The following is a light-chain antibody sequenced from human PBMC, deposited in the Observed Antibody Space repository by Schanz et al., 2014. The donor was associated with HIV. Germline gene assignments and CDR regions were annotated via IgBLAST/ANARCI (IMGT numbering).Light chain of an antibody. CDR1: NSDIGGYNF. CDR3: STYTTSKTWV. V-gene: IGLV2-14*03. J-gene: IGLJ3*02. Sequence: QSALTQPASVSGSPGQSITISCTGTNSDIGGYNFVSWYQQHADKAPKLIIYDVTSRPSGISSRFSGSKSGNTASLTISGLQTEDEADYYCSTYTTSKTWVFGGGTKVTVL. CDR2: DVT.